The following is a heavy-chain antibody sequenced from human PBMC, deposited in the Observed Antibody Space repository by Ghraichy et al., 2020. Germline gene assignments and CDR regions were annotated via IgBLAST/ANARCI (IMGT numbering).Heavy chain of an antibody. D-gene: IGHD3-10*01. CDR3: ARRGRVLSYFAMDV. CDR2: IYYSGST. V-gene: IGHV4-59*01. J-gene: IGHJ6*02. CDR1: GGSISTYY. Sequence: GSLRLSCTISGGSISTYYWSWIRQPPGKGLEWIGNIYYSGSTNYSPSLKSRVTISVDTSKNQFSLKPSSVTAADTAVYYCARRGRVLSYFAMDVWGQGTTVTVSS.